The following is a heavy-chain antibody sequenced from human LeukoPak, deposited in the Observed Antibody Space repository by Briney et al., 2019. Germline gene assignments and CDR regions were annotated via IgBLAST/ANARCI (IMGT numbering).Heavy chain of an antibody. CDR1: GFTFSISW. V-gene: IGHV3-7*01. J-gene: IGHJ4*02. D-gene: IGHD1-26*01. CDR3: ARDAGWGYYDL. Sequence: RSLRLSCVASGFTFSISWVTWVRQAPGKGLEWVANIDKHGSGKYYVDSVKGRFAISRDYASSSVFLQMNSLRAEDTSVYYCARDAGWGYYDLWGQGTPVTVSS. CDR2: IDKHGSGK.